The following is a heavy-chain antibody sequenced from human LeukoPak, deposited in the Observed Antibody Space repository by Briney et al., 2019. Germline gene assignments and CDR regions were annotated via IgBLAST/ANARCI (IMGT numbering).Heavy chain of an antibody. D-gene: IGHD3-22*01. V-gene: IGHV4-39*07. CDR3: ARLYYYDSSGNPYYFDY. CDR1: GGSISSSSYY. CDR2: IYYSGST. Sequence: SETLSLTCTVSGGSISSSSYYWGWIRQPPGKGLEWIGSIYYSGSTYYNPSLKSRVTISVDTSKNQFSLKLSSVTAADTAVYYCARLYYYDSSGNPYYFDYWGQGTLVTVSS. J-gene: IGHJ4*02.